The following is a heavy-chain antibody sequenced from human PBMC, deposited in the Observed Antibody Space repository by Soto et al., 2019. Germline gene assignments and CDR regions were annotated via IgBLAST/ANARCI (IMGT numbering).Heavy chain of an antibody. CDR2: IGSSGSTI. J-gene: IGHJ6*02. CDR1: GFTFSTYA. CDR3: ARDYGMDV. V-gene: IGHV3-48*03. Sequence: HPGGSLRLSCAASGFTFSTYAMNWVRQAPGKGLEWISYIGSSGSTIHYADSVKGRLIISRDNAKNSLYLQMNSLRAEDTAVYYCARDYGMDVWGQGTTVTVSS.